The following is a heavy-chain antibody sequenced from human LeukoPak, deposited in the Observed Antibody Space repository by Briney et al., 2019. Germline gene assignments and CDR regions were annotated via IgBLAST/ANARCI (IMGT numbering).Heavy chain of an antibody. CDR1: GFTFSSYA. Sequence: GGSLRLTCAASGFTFSSYAMSWVRQAPGKGLEWVSSISGSGGSTYYADSVKGRFTISRDNSKNTLYLQMNSLRAEDTAVYYCAKDHSGWYDKWFDPWGQGTLVTVSS. J-gene: IGHJ5*02. CDR2: ISGSGGST. D-gene: IGHD6-19*01. CDR3: AKDHSGWYDKWFDP. V-gene: IGHV3-23*01.